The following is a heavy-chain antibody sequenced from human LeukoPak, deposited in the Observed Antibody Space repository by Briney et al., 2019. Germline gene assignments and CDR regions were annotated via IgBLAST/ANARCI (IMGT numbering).Heavy chain of an antibody. Sequence: GGSLRPSCAASGFTFSSYWMHWVRQAPGKGLVWVSRINSAGSDITYADSVEGRFTISRDNAKDTLYLQMNSLRAEDTAVYYCVRTYYYDSSGYYAYFVYWGQGTLVTVSS. D-gene: IGHD3-22*01. CDR1: GFTFSSYW. V-gene: IGHV3-74*01. J-gene: IGHJ4*02. CDR2: INSAGSDI. CDR3: VRTYYYDSSGYYAYFVY.